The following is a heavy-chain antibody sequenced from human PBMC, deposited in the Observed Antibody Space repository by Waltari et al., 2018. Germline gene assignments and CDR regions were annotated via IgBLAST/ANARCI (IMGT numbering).Heavy chain of an antibody. CDR1: GGSISSNY. Sequence: QLQESGPGLVKPPETLTLTCAVSGGSISSNYWTWIRQSPGRGLEWIGFISGSSNFSNSNPSLKSRVILSVDTSKNQFSLRLTSVTAADTAVYYCARQTVMDHFDYWGQGVLVTVSS. J-gene: IGHJ4*02. V-gene: IGHV4-59*08. D-gene: IGHD2-8*01. CDR3: ARQTVMDHFDY. CDR2: ISGSSNFS.